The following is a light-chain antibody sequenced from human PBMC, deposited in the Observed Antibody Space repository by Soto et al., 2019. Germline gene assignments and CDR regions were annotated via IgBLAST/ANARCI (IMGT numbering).Light chain of an antibody. CDR1: QSISSN. Sequence: EIVMTQSPATLSVSPGERATLSCRASQSISSNLAWYQQKPGQSPRLLIYGAATRATSIPARFSGSGSGTDFTLTMSGLQSEDFAIYYCQQYNTWPRTFGQGTKLEIK. J-gene: IGKJ1*01. CDR2: GAA. V-gene: IGKV3D-15*01. CDR3: QQYNTWPRT.